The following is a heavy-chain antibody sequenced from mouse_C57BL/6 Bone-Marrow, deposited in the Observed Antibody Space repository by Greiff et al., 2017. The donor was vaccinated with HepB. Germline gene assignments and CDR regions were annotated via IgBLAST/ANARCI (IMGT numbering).Heavy chain of an antibody. Sequence: EVHLVESGGGLVKPGGSLKLSCAASGFTFSSYAMSWVRQTPEKRLEWVATISDGGSYTYYPDNVKGRFTISRDNAKNNLYLQMSHLKSEDTAMYYCARDRDYYGSRVFYWYFDVWGTGTTVTVSS. CDR1: GFTFSSYA. J-gene: IGHJ1*03. V-gene: IGHV5-4*01. D-gene: IGHD1-1*01. CDR2: ISDGGSYT. CDR3: ARDRDYYGSRVFYWYFDV.